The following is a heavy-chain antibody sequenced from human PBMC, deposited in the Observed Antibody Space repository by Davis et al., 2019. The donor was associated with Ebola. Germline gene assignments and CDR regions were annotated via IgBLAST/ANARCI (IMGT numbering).Heavy chain of an antibody. CDR3: ARGRKVARMGSWFDS. D-gene: IGHD5-12*01. V-gene: IGHV1-8*01. CDR2: MNPNSGNT. Sequence: ASVKVSCKASGYTFTNYDVHWVRQGTGQGLEWIGWMNPNSGNTGYGQKFQGRVTMTRNTSISTAYMELSSLTSEDTAVYYCARGRKVARMGSWFDSWDQGTLVTVSS. CDR1: GYTFTNYD. J-gene: IGHJ5*01.